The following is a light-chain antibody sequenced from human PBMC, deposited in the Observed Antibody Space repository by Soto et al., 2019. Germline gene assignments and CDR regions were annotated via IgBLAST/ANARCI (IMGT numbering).Light chain of an antibody. CDR1: SSDVGGYNY. Sequence: LTQPASVSGSPGQSIAISCTGTSSDVGGYNYVSWYQQHPDKAPKLIIYDVGDRPSGVSDRFSGSKSGNTASLTISGLQAEDEAHYYCTSYTSSSTYVFGTGTKVTVL. V-gene: IGLV2-14*01. CDR2: DVG. CDR3: TSYTSSSTYV. J-gene: IGLJ1*01.